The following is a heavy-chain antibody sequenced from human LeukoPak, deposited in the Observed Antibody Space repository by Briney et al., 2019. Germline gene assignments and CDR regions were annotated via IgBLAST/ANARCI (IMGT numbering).Heavy chain of an antibody. J-gene: IGHJ4*02. V-gene: IGHV4-39*02. CDR1: GGSISSSSYY. CDR3: ARDRAFGVVKPLDF. D-gene: IGHD3-3*01. CDR2: IYYSGST. Sequence: PSETLSLTCTVSGGSISSSSYYWGWIRQPPGKGLEWIGSIYYSGSTYYNPSLKSRVTISVDTSKNQFSLKLSSVTAADTAVYYCARDRAFGVVKPLDFWGQGTLVTVSS.